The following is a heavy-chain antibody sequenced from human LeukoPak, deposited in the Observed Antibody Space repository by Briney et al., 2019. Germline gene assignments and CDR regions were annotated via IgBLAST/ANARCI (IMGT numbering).Heavy chain of an antibody. Sequence: SETLSLTCTVSGDSINSYYWSWIRQPAGMGLEWIGHMYTSGSANCNPSLKSRVTMSVDTSKNQFSLNLSSVTAADTAVYYCARASSSGYGFFDYWGQGTLVTVSS. CDR2: MYTSGSA. CDR3: ARASSSGYGFFDY. CDR1: GDSINSYY. J-gene: IGHJ4*02. V-gene: IGHV4-4*07. D-gene: IGHD3-22*01.